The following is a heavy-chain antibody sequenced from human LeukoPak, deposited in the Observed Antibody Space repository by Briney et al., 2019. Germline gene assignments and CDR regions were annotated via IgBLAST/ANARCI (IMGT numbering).Heavy chain of an antibody. D-gene: IGHD2-2*02. CDR1: GGSISSSSYY. CDR2: IYYSGST. J-gene: IGHJ3*02. CDR3: ARGTYTLTTDAFDI. V-gene: IGHV4-39*07. Sequence: SETLSLTCTVSGGSISSSSYYWGWIRQPPGKGLEWIGSIYYSGSTYYNPSLKSRVTISVDTSKNQFSLILSSLTAADTAVYYCARGTYTLTTDAFDIWGQGTMVTVSS.